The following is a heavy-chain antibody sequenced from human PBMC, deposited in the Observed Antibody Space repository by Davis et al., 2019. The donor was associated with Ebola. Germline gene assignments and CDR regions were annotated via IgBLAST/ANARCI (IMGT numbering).Heavy chain of an antibody. J-gene: IGHJ4*02. CDR2: IYSGGST. CDR3: ATLATRDFDH. D-gene: IGHD5-12*01. V-gene: IGHV3-66*04. Sequence: GGSLRLSCTASGFTVSSNYMSWVRQAPGKGLEWVSVIYSGGSTYYADSVKGRFTISRDYSGNTLSLQMNTLTAEDTAMYYCATLATRDFDHWGQGTQVTVSS. CDR1: GFTVSSNY.